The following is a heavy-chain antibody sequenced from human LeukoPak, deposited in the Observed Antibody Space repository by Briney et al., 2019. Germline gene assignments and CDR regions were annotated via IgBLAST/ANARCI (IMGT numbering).Heavy chain of an antibody. J-gene: IGHJ4*02. Sequence: PSETLSLTCTVSGGSISSYYWSWIRQPPGKGLERIGYIYYSGSTNYNPSLKSRVTISVDTSKNQFSLKLSSVTAADTAVYYCARGGAAALHYWGQGTLVTVSS. CDR1: GGSISSYY. D-gene: IGHD6-13*01. V-gene: IGHV4-59*01. CDR2: IYYSGST. CDR3: ARGGAAALHY.